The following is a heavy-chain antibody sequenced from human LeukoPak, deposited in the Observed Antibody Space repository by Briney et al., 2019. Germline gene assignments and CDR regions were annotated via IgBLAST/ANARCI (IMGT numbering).Heavy chain of an antibody. CDR1: GGSFSGYY. CDR3: ARVGYYGSLGY. D-gene: IGHD3-10*01. Sequence: PSQTLSLTCAVYGGSFSGYYWSWIRQPPGKGLEWIGEINHSGSTNYNPSLKSRVTISVDTSKNQFSLKLSSVTAADTAVYYCARVGYYGSLGYWGQGTLVTVSS. J-gene: IGHJ4*02. CDR2: INHSGST. V-gene: IGHV4-34*01.